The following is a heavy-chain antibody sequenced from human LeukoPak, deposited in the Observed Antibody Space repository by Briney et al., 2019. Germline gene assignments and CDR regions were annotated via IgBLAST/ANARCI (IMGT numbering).Heavy chain of an antibody. Sequence: PSQTLSLTCTLSGASLNRSSYSWAWIRHPPGKGLEWIGSMSHSESPYYNPSLRSRVTISVDTSKNHLSLRLTSVTAADRAVYYCARQPPYSSTFDIWGQGTMVTVSS. D-gene: IGHD2-21*01. CDR3: ARQPPYSSTFDI. CDR1: GASLNRSSYS. J-gene: IGHJ3*02. V-gene: IGHV4-39*01. CDR2: MSHSESP.